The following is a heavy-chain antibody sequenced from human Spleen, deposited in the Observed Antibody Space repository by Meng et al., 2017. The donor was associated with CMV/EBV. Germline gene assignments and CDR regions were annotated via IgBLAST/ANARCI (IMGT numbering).Heavy chain of an antibody. CDR3: ARTTVTTDNWYFDL. J-gene: IGHJ2*01. Sequence: AAAGFTVSSNYMSWVRQAPGKGLEWVSVIYSGGSTYYADSVKGRFTISRDNSKNTLYLQMNSLRAEDTAVYYCARTTVTTDNWYFDLWGRGALVTVSS. CDR1: GFTVSSNY. V-gene: IGHV3-53*01. CDR2: IYSGGST. D-gene: IGHD4-17*01.